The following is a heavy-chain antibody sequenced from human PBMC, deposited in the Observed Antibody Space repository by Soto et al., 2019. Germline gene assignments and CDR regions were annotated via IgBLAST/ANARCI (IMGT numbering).Heavy chain of an antibody. CDR3: AKDLGITGPTPLDY. V-gene: IGHV3-30*18. D-gene: IGHD1-20*01. J-gene: IGHJ4*02. CDR1: GFTFSSYG. CDR2: ISYDGSNK. Sequence: QVQLVESGGGVVQPGRSLRLSCAASGFTFSSYGMHWVRQAPGKGLEWVAVISYDGSNKYYAYSVKGRFTIARDNSKNPLYLQMNGLRAEDTAVYYCAKDLGITGPTPLDYWGQGTLVTVSS.